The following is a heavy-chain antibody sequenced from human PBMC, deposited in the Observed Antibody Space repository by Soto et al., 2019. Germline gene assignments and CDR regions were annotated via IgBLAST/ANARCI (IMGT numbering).Heavy chain of an antibody. J-gene: IGHJ6*02. CDR3: ARDLAPPSSLSSSWYFLGMDV. CDR2: INPNSGGT. D-gene: IGHD6-13*01. CDR1: GYTFTGYY. Sequence: GASVKVSCKASGYTFTGYYMHWVRQAPGQGLEWMGWINPNSGGTNYAQKFQGWVTMTRDTSISTAYMELSRLRSDDTAVYYCARDLAPPSSLSSSWYFLGMDVWGQGTTVTVS. V-gene: IGHV1-2*04.